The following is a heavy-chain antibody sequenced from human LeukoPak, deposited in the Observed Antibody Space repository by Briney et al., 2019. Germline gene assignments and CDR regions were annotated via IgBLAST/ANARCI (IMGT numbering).Heavy chain of an antibody. J-gene: IGHJ3*02. CDR1: GGSFSGYY. V-gene: IGHV4-34*01. CDR3: ARGLSKLRQWLVLLGAFDI. CDR2: INHSGSS. D-gene: IGHD6-19*01. Sequence: SETLSLTCAVYGGSFSGYYWSGIRQPPGKGVEGMGEINHSGSSNYSASLKGRVTISVDTSKNQFSLKLSSVTAADTAVYYCARGLSKLRQWLVLLGAFDIWGQGTMVTVSS.